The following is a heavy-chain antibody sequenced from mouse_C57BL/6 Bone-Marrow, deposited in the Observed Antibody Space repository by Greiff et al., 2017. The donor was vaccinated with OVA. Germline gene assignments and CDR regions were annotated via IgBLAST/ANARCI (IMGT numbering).Heavy chain of an antibody. CDR1: GYTFTSYW. CDR3: APIYYYGSSPACFAY. CDR2: IDPSDSYT. Sequence: QVQLQQPGAELVKPGASVKLSCKASGYTFTSYWMQWVKQRPGQGLEWIGEIDPSDSYTNYNQKFKGKATLTVDTSSSTAYMQLSSLTSEDSAVYYGAPIYYYGSSPACFAYWGQGTLVTVSA. V-gene: IGHV1-50*01. D-gene: IGHD1-1*01. J-gene: IGHJ3*01.